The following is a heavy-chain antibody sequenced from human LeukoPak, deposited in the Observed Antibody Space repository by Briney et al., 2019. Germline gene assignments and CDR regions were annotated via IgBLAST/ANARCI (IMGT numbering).Heavy chain of an antibody. D-gene: IGHD3-3*01. CDR2: INTDGSST. V-gene: IGHV3-74*01. Sequence: GGSLRLSCAASGFTFSSYWMHWVRQAPGKGLVWVSRINTDGSSTSYADSVKGRFTISRDNAKNTLYLQMNSLRAEDTAVYYCARVGGSGYPPEYYFDYWGQGTLVTVSS. CDR3: ARVGGSGYPPEYYFDY. J-gene: IGHJ4*02. CDR1: GFTFSSYW.